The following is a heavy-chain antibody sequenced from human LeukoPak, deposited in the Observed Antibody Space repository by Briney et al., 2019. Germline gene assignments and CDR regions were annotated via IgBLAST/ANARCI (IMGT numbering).Heavy chain of an antibody. CDR2: ISGSGGST. CDR3: AKARYPSYYFDY. Sequence: GGSLRLSCAASGFTFSSYAMSWVRQAPGKGLEWVSAISGSGGSTYYADSVKGRFTISRDNSKNALYLQMNSLRAEDTAVYYCAKARYPSYYFDYWGQGTLVTVSS. CDR1: GFTFSSYA. J-gene: IGHJ4*02. D-gene: IGHD3-9*01. V-gene: IGHV3-23*01.